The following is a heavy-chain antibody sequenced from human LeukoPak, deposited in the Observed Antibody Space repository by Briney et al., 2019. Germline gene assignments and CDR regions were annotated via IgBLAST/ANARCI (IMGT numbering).Heavy chain of an antibody. Sequence: GGSLRLSCAASGFTFSIYWMSWVRQAPGKGLEWVANIKQDGSEKYYVDSVKGRFTISRDNAKNSLYLQMNSLRAEDTAVYYCARDSRWNDYSDYWGQGTLVTVSS. CDR3: ARDSRWNDYSDY. J-gene: IGHJ4*02. CDR1: GFTFSIYW. CDR2: IKQDGSEK. V-gene: IGHV3-7*01. D-gene: IGHD1-1*01.